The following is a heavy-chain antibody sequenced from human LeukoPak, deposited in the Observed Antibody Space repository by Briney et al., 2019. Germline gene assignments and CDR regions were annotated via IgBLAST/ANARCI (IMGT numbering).Heavy chain of an antibody. Sequence: PGGSLRLSCAASGFTFSSYGMHWVRQAPGKGLEWVAVISYDGSNKYYADSVKGRFTISRDNSKNTLYLQMNSLRAEDTAVYYCAKFDVVVTAPCWGQGTLVTVSS. J-gene: IGHJ4*02. V-gene: IGHV3-30*18. D-gene: IGHD2-21*02. CDR1: GFTFSSYG. CDR3: AKFDVVVTAPC. CDR2: ISYDGSNK.